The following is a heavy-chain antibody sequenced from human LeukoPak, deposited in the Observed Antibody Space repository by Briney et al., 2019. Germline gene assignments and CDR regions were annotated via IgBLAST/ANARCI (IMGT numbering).Heavy chain of an antibody. CDR1: EFTVSSNY. CDR3: ARGGVKGRPSGGYHDC. Sequence: GGSLRLSCAASEFTVSSNYMSWVHQAPGKGLEWVSVIYSGGSTFYSDSVKGRFTISRDDSKNTLYLQMNSLGADDTAVYYCARGGVKGRPSGGYHDCWGQGTLVTVSS. D-gene: IGHD2-2*01. CDR2: IYSGGST. V-gene: IGHV3-53*01. J-gene: IGHJ4*02.